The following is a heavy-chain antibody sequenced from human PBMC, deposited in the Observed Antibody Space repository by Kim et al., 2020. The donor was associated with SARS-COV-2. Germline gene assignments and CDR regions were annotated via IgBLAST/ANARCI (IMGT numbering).Heavy chain of an antibody. CDR3: ASVRPSVAGTRIYYYGMDV. Sequence: GGSLRLSCAASGFTFSSYSMNWVRQAPGKGLEWVSSISSSSSYIYYADSVKGRFTISRDNAKNSLYLQMNSLRAEDTAVYYCASVRPSVAGTRIYYYGMDVWGQGTTVTVSS. CDR2: ISSSSSYI. D-gene: IGHD6-19*01. J-gene: IGHJ6*02. CDR1: GFTFSSYS. V-gene: IGHV3-21*01.